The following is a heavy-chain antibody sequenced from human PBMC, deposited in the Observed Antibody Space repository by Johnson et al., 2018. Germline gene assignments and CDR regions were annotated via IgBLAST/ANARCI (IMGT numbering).Heavy chain of an antibody. Sequence: QVQLLESGGGVVQPGRSLRLSCAASGFTFSSYAMHWVRQAPGKGLEWVAVISYDGSNKYYADSVKGRFTISRDNSKNTLYLQMNSLGAEDTAVYYCARGPRWFGELDYYYYYMDVWGKGTTVTVSS. J-gene: IGHJ6*03. CDR3: ARGPRWFGELDYYYYYMDV. V-gene: IGHV3-30-3*01. D-gene: IGHD3-10*01. CDR2: ISYDGSNK. CDR1: GFTFSSYA.